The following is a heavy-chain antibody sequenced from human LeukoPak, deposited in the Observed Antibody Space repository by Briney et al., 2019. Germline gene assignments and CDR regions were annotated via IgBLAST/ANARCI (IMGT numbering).Heavy chain of an antibody. CDR2: IIPIFGTA. Sequence: ASVKVSCKASGYTFTSYGISWVRQAPGQGLEWMGGIIPIFGTANYAQKFQGRVTITADESTSTAYMELSSLRSEDTAVYYCARGIRYSSSSYYFDYWGQGTLVTVSS. CDR1: GYTFTSYG. D-gene: IGHD6-13*01. J-gene: IGHJ4*02. CDR3: ARGIRYSSSSYYFDY. V-gene: IGHV1-69*13.